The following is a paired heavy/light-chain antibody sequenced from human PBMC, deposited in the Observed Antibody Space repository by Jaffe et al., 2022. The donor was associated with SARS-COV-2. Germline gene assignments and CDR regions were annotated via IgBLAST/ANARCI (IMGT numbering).Light chain of an antibody. CDR3: ATWDDSLSGRV. V-gene: IGLV1-44*01. J-gene: IGLJ3*02. CDR1: SSNIGGNP. CDR2: INN. Sequence: QSALTQPPSASGTPGQRVTISCSGSSSNIGGNPVNWYQQLPGTAPKLLIYINNQRPSGVPDRFSGSKSGTSASLAISGLQSEDEADYFCATWDDSLSGRVFGGGTKLTVL.
Heavy chain of an antibody. Sequence: EVQLVESGGGLVQPGGSLRLSCAASGFTFSSYNMNWVRQAPGKGLEWVAYISTSSSIFYADSVKGRFTISIDSAKNSLYLQMSSLRAEDTAVYFCARSSGNYGGIDYWGQGTLVTVSS. D-gene: IGHD3-10*01. CDR1: GFTFSSYN. V-gene: IGHV3-48*01. CDR2: ISTSSSI. CDR3: ARSSGNYGGIDY. J-gene: IGHJ4*02.